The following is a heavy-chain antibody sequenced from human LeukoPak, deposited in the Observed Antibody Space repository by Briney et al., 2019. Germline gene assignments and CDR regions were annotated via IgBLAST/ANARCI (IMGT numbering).Heavy chain of an antibody. Sequence: GGSLRLSCAASGFTFSSYSMNWVRQAPGKGLEWVAFIRYDGSNKYYADSVKGRFTISRDNSKSTLYLQMNSLRAEDTAVYYCARDSERWLQSHDAFDIWGQGTMVTLSS. V-gene: IGHV3-30*02. CDR1: GFTFSSYS. CDR2: IRYDGSNK. D-gene: IGHD5-24*01. CDR3: ARDSERWLQSHDAFDI. J-gene: IGHJ3*02.